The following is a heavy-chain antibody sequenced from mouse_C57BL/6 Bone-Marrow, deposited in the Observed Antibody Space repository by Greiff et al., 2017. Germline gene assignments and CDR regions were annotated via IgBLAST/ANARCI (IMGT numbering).Heavy chain of an antibody. J-gene: IGHJ1*03. D-gene: IGHD1-1*01. CDR2: ISSGGDYI. CDR1: GFTFSSYA. Sequence: EVKLEESGEGLVKPGGSLKLSCAASGFTFSSYAMSWVRQTPENRLEWVAYISSGGDYIYYADTVQGRFTISRDNARNTLYLQMSSLKSEDTAMYYCTRDITTGEYWYFDVWGTGTTGTVSS. V-gene: IGHV5-9-1*02. CDR3: TRDITTGEYWYFDV.